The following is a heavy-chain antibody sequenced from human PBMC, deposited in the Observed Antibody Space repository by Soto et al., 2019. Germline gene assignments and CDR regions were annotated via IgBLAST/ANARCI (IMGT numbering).Heavy chain of an antibody. Sequence: GASVKVSCKASGYTFTSYAMHWVRQAPGQRLEWMGWINAGNGNTKYSQKFQGRVTITRDTSASTAYMELSSLRSEDTAVYYCAGAGSNSGSYPGYYYYYRMAVRGQGTTVPVSS. V-gene: IGHV1-3*01. J-gene: IGHJ6*02. CDR3: AGAGSNSGSYPGYYYYYRMAV. CDR1: GYTFTSYA. CDR2: INAGNGNT. D-gene: IGHD1-26*01.